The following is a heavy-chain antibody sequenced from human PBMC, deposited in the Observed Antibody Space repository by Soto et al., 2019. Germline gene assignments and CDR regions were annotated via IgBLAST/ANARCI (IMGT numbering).Heavy chain of an antibody. D-gene: IGHD3-10*01. CDR3: AKDTNSGGPAQFDY. Sequence: GGSLRLSCAASGFTFDDYAMHWVRQAPGKGLEWVSRIGWNSGTIVYADSVKGRFTISRDNAKNSLYLQMNSLRPEDTALYFCAKDTNSGGPAQFDYWGQGTRVTVSS. CDR1: GFTFDDYA. CDR2: IGWNSGTI. V-gene: IGHV3-9*01. J-gene: IGHJ4*02.